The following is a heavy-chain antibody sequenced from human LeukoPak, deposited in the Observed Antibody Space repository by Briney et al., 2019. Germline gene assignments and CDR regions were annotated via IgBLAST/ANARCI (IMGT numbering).Heavy chain of an antibody. CDR3: ARLRGYSYGYFDMDV. CDR2: IYPGDSDT. V-gene: IGHV5-51*01. Sequence: GESLKISCQGSGYSFTNYWIGRVLQMPGKGLEYMGIIYPGDSDTTYSPSFQGQVTISADKSVHTAYLQWSSLKASDTVMYYCARLRGYSYGYFDMDVWGRGTTVTVSS. CDR1: GYSFTNYW. J-gene: IGHJ6*03. D-gene: IGHD5-18*01.